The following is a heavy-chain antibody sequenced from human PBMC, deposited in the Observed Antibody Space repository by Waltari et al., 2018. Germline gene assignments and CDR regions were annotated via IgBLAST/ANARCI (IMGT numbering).Heavy chain of an antibody. CDR2: ISSSSSTI. CDR3: ARDRGWSGSRGY. CDR1: GFHFSSHS. Sequence: EVQLVESGGGLVQPGGSLRLACAASGFHFSSHSMNWVSQAPGKGLEWVSYISSSSSTIYYADSVKGRFTISRDNAKNSLYLQMNSLRAEDTAVYYCARDRGWSGSRGYWGQGTLVTVSS. J-gene: IGHJ4*02. V-gene: IGHV3-48*04. D-gene: IGHD3-3*01.